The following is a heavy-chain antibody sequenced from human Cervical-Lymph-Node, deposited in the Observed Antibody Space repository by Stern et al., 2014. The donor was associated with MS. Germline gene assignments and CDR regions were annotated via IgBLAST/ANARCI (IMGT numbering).Heavy chain of an antibody. V-gene: IGHV1-69*06. J-gene: IGHJ5*02. D-gene: IGHD3-10*01. CDR1: GG. CDR3: ARGSGDNWFGP. Sequence: VQLLESGAEVKKPASSVKVSCKSSGGISWVRQAPGQGLEWMGGVIPFVGTSNYAQKFQGRVTITADTSTNTTYLHLSRLTSADTAVYYCARGSGDNWFGPWGQGTLVTGSS. CDR2: VIPFVGTS.